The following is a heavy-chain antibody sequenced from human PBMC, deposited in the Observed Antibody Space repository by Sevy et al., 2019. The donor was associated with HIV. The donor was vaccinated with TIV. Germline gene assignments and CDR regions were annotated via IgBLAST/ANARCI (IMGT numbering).Heavy chain of an antibody. V-gene: IGHV3-21*01. J-gene: IGHJ4*02. CDR3: ARGGIGDPFDY. Sequence: GGSLRLSCAASGFTFSSYSMNWVRQAPGKGLEWVSSIRSSSSYIYYADSVKGRFTISRDNAKNSLYLQMNSLRAEDTAVSYCARGGIGDPFDYWGQGTLVTVSS. CDR1: GFTFSSYS. D-gene: IGHD3-10*01. CDR2: IRSSSSYI.